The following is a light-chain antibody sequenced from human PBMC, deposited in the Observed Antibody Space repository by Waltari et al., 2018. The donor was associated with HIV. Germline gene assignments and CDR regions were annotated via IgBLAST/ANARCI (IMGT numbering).Light chain of an antibody. Sequence: SSELAQDPAVSVALGQTVRITCQGYSVRSSYASWYQQKPGQAPVLVVYGENNRPSGIPDRFSCSTSGNTASLTIAGAQAEDEADYYCNSRDSSGHWFFGGGTKVTVL. CDR3: NSRDSSGHWF. CDR2: GEN. J-gene: IGLJ3*02. V-gene: IGLV3-19*01. CDR1: SVRSSY.